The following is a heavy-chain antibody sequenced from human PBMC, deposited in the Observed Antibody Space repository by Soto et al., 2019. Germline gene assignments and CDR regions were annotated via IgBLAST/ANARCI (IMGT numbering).Heavy chain of an antibody. Sequence: GGSLRLSCAASGFTFSNAWMSWVRQAPGKGLEWVGRIKSKTDGGTTDYAAPVKGRFTISRDDSKNTLYLQMNSLKTEDTAVYYCTTTYYDFWSGYHEIGIDYWGQGTLVTVSS. V-gene: IGHV3-15*01. CDR1: GFTFSNAW. D-gene: IGHD3-3*01. CDR2: IKSKTDGGTT. CDR3: TTTYYDFWSGYHEIGIDY. J-gene: IGHJ4*02.